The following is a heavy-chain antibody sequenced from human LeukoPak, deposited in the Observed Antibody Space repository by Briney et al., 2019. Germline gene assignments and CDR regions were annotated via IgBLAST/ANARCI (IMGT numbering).Heavy chain of an antibody. CDR1: GYTFTSYD. D-gene: IGHD2-2*01. V-gene: IGHV1-8*01. CDR3: ARAFSSVVSATRTRYYYYGLDV. Sequence: VASVKVSCKASGYTFTSYDINWVRQATGQVLEWMGWMNPNSGNTGYAQKFQGRVTMTRNTSISTAYMELSSLRSEDTAVYYCARAFSSVVSATRTRYYYYGLDVWGQGTTVTVSS. J-gene: IGHJ6*02. CDR2: MNPNSGNT.